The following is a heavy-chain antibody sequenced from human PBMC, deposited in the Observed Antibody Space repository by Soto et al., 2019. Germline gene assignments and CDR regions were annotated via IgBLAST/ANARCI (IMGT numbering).Heavy chain of an antibody. CDR2: ISYDGSNK. J-gene: IGHJ4*02. CDR1: GFTFSSYA. Sequence: GGSLRLSCAASGFTFSSYAMHWVRQAPGKGLEWVAVISYDGSNKYYADSVKGRFTISRDNSKNTLYLQMNSLRAEDTAVYYCASPIEYSSTFDYWGQGTLVTVSS. D-gene: IGHD6-6*01. CDR3: ASPIEYSSTFDY. V-gene: IGHV3-30-3*01.